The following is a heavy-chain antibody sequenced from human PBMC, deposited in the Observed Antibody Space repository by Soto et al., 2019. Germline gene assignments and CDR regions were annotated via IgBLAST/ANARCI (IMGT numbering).Heavy chain of an antibody. V-gene: IGHV1-24*01. CDR1: GYTLTELS. Sequence: ASVKVSCKVSGYTLTELSMHWVRQAPGKGLEWMGGFDPEDGETIYAQKFQGRVTMTEDTSTDTAYMELSSLRSEDTAVYYCASIGQRYYYDSSGYPTQFDYWGQ. CDR3: ASIGQRYYYDSSGYPTQFDY. D-gene: IGHD3-22*01. J-gene: IGHJ4*02. CDR2: FDPEDGET.